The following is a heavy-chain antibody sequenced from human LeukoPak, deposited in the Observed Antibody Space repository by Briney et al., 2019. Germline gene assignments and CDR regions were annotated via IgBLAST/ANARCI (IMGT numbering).Heavy chain of an antibody. Sequence: PGGSLRLSCAASGFTLSSYPMLWVRQAPGRGLEWVAVILSDGSNKYYADSVKGRFTISRDNAKNSLYLQMNSLKTEDTALYYCAKEMEIGRYCSSINCHPFDYWGQGTLVTVSS. J-gene: IGHJ4*02. CDR2: ILSDGSNK. CDR1: GFTLSSYP. D-gene: IGHD2-2*01. V-gene: IGHV3-30*04. CDR3: AKEMEIGRYCSSINCHPFDY.